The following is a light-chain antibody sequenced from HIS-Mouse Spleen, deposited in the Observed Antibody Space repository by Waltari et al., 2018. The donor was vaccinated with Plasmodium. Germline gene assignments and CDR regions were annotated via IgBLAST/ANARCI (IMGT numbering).Light chain of an antibody. J-gene: IGLJ2*01. CDR2: QDS. CDR1: KLGYKH. CDR3: QAWDSSTVV. Sequence: SYALTQPPSVSVSPGQTARIPCSGDKLGYKHACRYQQKPGQSPVLGIYQDSKRPSGIPERFSGSNSGNTATLTISGTQAMDEADYYCQAWDSSTVVFGGGTKLTVL. V-gene: IGLV3-1*01.